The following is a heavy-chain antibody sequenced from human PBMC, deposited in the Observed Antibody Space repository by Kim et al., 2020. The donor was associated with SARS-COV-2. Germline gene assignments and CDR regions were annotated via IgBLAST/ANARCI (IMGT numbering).Heavy chain of an antibody. J-gene: IGHJ4*02. V-gene: IGHV3-23*01. D-gene: IGHD2-2*02. CDR3: AKGGSASCYSSSFN. Sequence: ADSVKGRFIISKDNSKNTLYLQLNSLGAEDTALYYCAKGGSASCYSSSFNWGQGTLVTVSS.